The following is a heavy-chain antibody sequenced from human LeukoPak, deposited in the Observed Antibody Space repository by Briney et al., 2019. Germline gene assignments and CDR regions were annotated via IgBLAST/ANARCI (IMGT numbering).Heavy chain of an antibody. CDR2: IIPIFGTA. CDR1: GGTFSSYA. J-gene: IGHJ6*02. D-gene: IGHD3-10*01. Sequence: ASVKVSCKASGGTFSSYAISWVRQAPGQWLELMGGIIPIFGTANYAQKFQGRVTITADESTSTAYMELSSLRSEDTAVYYCARDTNMVRGVIPYYYGMDVWGQGTTVTVSS. V-gene: IGHV1-69*13. CDR3: ARDTNMVRGVIPYYYGMDV.